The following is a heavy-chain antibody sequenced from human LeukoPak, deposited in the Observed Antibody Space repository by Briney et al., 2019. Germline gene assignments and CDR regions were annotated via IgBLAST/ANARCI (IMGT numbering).Heavy chain of an antibody. Sequence: GGSLRLSCAASGFTFSSYSMNWVRQAPGKGLEWVSYISSSSSTIYYADSVKGRFTISRDNAKNSLYLQMNSLRAEDTAVYYCARYIVVVPAAIPSSIGYYYYGMDVWGQGTTVTVSS. CDR1: GFTFSSYS. J-gene: IGHJ6*02. CDR2: ISSSSSTI. CDR3: ARYIVVVPAAIPSSIGYYYYGMDV. V-gene: IGHV3-48*04. D-gene: IGHD2-2*02.